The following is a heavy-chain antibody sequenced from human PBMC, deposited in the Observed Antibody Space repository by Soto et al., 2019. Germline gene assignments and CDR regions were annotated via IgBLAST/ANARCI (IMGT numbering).Heavy chain of an antibody. D-gene: IGHD4-17*01. CDR2: ITDSGGST. V-gene: IGHV3-23*01. Sequence: EVQLLESGGGLVQPGGSLRLSCAASGFTFNNYGMSWVRQAPGKGLEWVSAITDSGGSTYNADSVKGRFTISRDNSKNTVYLQMNSLRAEDTAVYYCAKAATVVTLYYFDYWGQGTLVTVSS. J-gene: IGHJ4*02. CDR3: AKAATVVTLYYFDY. CDR1: GFTFNNYG.